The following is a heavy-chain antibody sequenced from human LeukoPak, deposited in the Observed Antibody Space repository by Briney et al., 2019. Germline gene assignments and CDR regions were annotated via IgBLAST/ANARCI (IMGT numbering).Heavy chain of an antibody. J-gene: IGHJ4*02. CDR2: IRYDGSNK. CDR1: GFTFSSYG. V-gene: IGHV3-30*02. CDR3: AKDGGYPRGVHFDY. D-gene: IGHD5-12*01. Sequence: GGSLRLSCAASGFTFSSYGMHWVRQAPGKGLEWVAFIRYDGSNKYYADSVEGRFTISRDNYKNTLYLQMNSLRAEDTAGYYWAKDGGYPRGVHFDYWGQGTLVTVSS.